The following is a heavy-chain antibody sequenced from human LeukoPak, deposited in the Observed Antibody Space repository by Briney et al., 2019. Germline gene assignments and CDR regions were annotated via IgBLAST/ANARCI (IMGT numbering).Heavy chain of an antibody. D-gene: IGHD3-9*01. J-gene: IGHJ6*02. Sequence: GGSLRLSCAASGFTFTNFAMSWVRQAPGKGLEWVSAISGSGDDTYYADSVKSRFTISRDNSKNTLYLQMNTLSAEDTAVYYCARRLHYYDILTDYYRVSGMDVWGQGTTVTVSS. V-gene: IGHV3-23*01. CDR2: ISGSGDDT. CDR3: ARRLHYYDILTDYYRVSGMDV. CDR1: GFTFTNFA.